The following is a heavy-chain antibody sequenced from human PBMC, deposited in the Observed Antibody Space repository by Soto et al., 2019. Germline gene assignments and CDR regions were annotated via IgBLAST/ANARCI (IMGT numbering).Heavy chain of an antibody. J-gene: IGHJ6*02. CDR1: GFTFSDYY. CDR3: ASAYSSSSPYYCGMDV. Sequence: QVQLVESGGGLVKPGGSLRLSCAASGFTFSDYYMSWIRQAPGKGLEWVSYISSSSSYTNYADSVKGRFTSSRDNAKNSLYLQMNSLRAEDTAVYYCASAYSSSSPYYCGMDVWGQGTTVTVSS. D-gene: IGHD6-13*01. CDR2: ISSSSSYT. V-gene: IGHV3-11*06.